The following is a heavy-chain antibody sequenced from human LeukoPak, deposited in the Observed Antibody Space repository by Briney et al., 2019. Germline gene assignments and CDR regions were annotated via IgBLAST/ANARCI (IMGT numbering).Heavy chain of an antibody. V-gene: IGHV3-48*03. CDR1: GFTFSSYA. Sequence: GGSLRLSCAASGFTFSSYAMSWVRQAPGKGLEWVSIISGSGSTIYYADSVKGRFTISRDNAKNSLYLQMNSLRAEDTAVYYCAELGITMIGGVWGKGTTVTISS. CDR3: AELGITMIGGV. D-gene: IGHD3-10*02. J-gene: IGHJ6*04. CDR2: ISGSGSTI.